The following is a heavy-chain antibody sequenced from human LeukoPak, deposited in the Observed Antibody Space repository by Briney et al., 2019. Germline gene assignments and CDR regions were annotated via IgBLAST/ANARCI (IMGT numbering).Heavy chain of an antibody. J-gene: IGHJ4*02. CDR2: IRNKANSYAT. V-gene: IGHV3-73*01. CDR1: GFTFENYG. Sequence: GGSLGLSCAASGFTFENYGMSWVRQTSGKGLEWVGRIRNKANSYATAYAASVKGRFTISRDDSKNTAYLQMNSLKSEDTAVYYCTRHAASGGSGVDYWGQGTLVTVSS. D-gene: IGHD3-10*01. CDR3: TRHAASGGSGVDY.